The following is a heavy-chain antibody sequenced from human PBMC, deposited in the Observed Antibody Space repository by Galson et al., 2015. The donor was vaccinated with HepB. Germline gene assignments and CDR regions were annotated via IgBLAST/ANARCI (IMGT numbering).Heavy chain of an antibody. CDR1: GYTLTELS. CDR2: FDPEDGET. Sequence: SVKASCKVSGYTLTELSMHWVRQAPGKGLEWMGGFDPEDGETIYAQKFQGRVTMTEDTSTDTAYMELSSLRSEDTAVYYCATEGDYYDSSGYYDYWGQGTLVTVSS. J-gene: IGHJ4*02. D-gene: IGHD3-22*01. CDR3: ATEGDYYDSSGYYDY. V-gene: IGHV1-24*01.